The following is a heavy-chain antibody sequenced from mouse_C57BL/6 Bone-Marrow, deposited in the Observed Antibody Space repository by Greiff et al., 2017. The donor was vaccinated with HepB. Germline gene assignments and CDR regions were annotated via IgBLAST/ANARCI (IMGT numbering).Heavy chain of an antibody. Sequence: EVQGVESGEGLVKPGGSLKLSCAASGFTFSSYAMSWVRQTPEKRLEWVAYISSGGDYIYYADTVQGRFTISRDNARNTLYLQMSSLKSEDTAMYYCTRDRGNYNAMDYWGQGTSVTVSS. CDR2: ISSGGDYI. V-gene: IGHV5-9-1*02. CDR3: TRDRGNYNAMDY. CDR1: GFTFSSYA. J-gene: IGHJ4*01. D-gene: IGHD2-1*01.